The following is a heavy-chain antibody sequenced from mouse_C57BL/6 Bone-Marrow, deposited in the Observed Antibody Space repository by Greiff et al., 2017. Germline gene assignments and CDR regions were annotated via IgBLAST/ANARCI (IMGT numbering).Heavy chain of an antibody. CDR1: GFTFTDYY. CDR3: ARQGYDYDGVAY. D-gene: IGHD2-4*01. J-gene: IGHJ3*01. V-gene: IGHV7-3*01. Sequence: EVKLMESGGGLVQPGGSLSLSCAASGFTFTDYYMSWVRQPPGKALEWLGFIRNKANGYTTEYSASVKGRFTISRDNSQSILYLQMNALRAEDSATYYCARQGYDYDGVAYWGQGTLVTVSA. CDR2: IRNKANGYTT.